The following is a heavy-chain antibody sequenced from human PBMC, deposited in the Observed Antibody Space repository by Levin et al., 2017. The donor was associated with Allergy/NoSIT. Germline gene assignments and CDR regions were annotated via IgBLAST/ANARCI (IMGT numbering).Heavy chain of an antibody. V-gene: IGHV4-39*07. J-gene: IGHJ4*02. D-gene: IGHD6-6*01. CDR3: AREYSSSCEY. CDR1: GDSISSGRHH. CDR2: IYYSGTT. Sequence: GSLRLSCTVSGDSISSGRHHWGWVRQPPGKGLEWIASIYYSGTTYYKPSLRGRVAISVDTSKNQFSLKLSSVTAADTAMYYCAREYSSSCEYWGQGTLVIVSS.